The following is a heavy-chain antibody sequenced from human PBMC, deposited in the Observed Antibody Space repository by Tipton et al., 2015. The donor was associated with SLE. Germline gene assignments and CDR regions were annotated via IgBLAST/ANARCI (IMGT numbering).Heavy chain of an antibody. V-gene: IGHV3-23*01. CDR2: ISGSGGGT. J-gene: IGHJ3*02. CDR1: GFTFSSYW. Sequence: GSLRLSCEVSGFTFSSYWMTWVRQTPGKGLEWVSAISGSGGGTYYADSVKGRFTISRDNSKNTLYLQMNSLRAEDTAVYYCARSGDLVFNIWGQGTMVTVSS. CDR3: ARSGDLVFNI. D-gene: IGHD1-1*01.